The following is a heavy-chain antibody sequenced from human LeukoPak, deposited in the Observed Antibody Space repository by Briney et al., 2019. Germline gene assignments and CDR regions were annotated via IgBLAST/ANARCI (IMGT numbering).Heavy chain of an antibody. CDR3: ARGGFWSGYYTGYYYYYGMDV. Sequence: ASVKVSCKASGGTFSSYAISWVRQAPGQGLEWMGGIIPIFGTANYAQKFQGRVTITADESTSTAYMELSSLRSEDTAVYYCARGGFWSGYYTGYYYYYGMDVWGQGTTVTVSS. D-gene: IGHD3-3*01. J-gene: IGHJ6*02. CDR2: IIPIFGTA. V-gene: IGHV1-69*13. CDR1: GGTFSSYA.